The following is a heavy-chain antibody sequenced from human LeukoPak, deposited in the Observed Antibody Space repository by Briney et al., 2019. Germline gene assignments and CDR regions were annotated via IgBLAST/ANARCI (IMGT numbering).Heavy chain of an antibody. CDR1: GGSISSYY. D-gene: IGHD2-15*01. CDR3: ARRFLSCSGGSCYYNAFDI. Sequence: SETLSLTCTVSGGSISSYYWSWIRQPPGKGLEWIGYIYYSGSTNDNPSLKSRVTISVGTSKNQFLLKLSSGMTAETAVYYCARRFLSCSGGSCYYNAFDIWGQRTMVTVSS. V-gene: IGHV4-59*08. CDR2: IYYSGST. J-gene: IGHJ3*02.